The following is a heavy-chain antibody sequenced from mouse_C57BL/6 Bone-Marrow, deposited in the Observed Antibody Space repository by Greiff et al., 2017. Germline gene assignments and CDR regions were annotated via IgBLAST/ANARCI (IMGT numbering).Heavy chain of an antibody. CDR3: ANYYGSSDY. CDR1: GYTFTSYT. V-gene: IGHV1-4*01. CDR2: INPSRGYT. D-gene: IGHD1-1*01. Sequence: VKLMESGAELARPGASVKMSCKASGYTFTSYTLHWVKQRPGQGLEWIGYINPSRGYTNSNQQFNDKATLTADKSSSTAYMQLSSLTSEDSAVYYCANYYGSSDYWGQGTTLTVSS. J-gene: IGHJ2*01.